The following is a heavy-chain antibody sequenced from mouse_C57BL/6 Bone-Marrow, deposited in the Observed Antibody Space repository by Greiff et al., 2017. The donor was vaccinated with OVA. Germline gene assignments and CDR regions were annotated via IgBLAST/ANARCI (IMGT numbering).Heavy chain of an antibody. D-gene: IGHD2-4*01. J-gene: IGHJ2*01. CDR3: ARSDYDKDY. V-gene: IGHV1-59*01. CDR2: IAPSDSYT. Sequence: VQLQQPGAELVRPGTSVKLSCKASGYTFTSYWMHWVKQRPGQGLEWIGVIAPSDSYTNYNQKFKGKATLTVDTSSSTAYMQLSSLTSEDAAVYYCARSDYDKDYWGQGTTLTVSS. CDR1: GYTFTSYW.